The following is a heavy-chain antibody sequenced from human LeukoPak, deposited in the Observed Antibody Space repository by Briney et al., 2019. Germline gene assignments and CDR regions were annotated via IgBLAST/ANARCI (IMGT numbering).Heavy chain of an antibody. CDR1: GFTFSSYG. CDR3: ARGVPTDY. V-gene: IGHV3-48*04. CDR2: ITSTGNTI. D-gene: IGHD1-1*01. J-gene: IGHJ4*02. Sequence: PGRSLRLSCAASGFTFSSYGMHWVRQAPGKGLEWVSYITSTGNTIYYADSVKGRFTISRDNAKNSLYLQMNSLRAEDTAVYYCARGVPTDYWGQGTLVTVSS.